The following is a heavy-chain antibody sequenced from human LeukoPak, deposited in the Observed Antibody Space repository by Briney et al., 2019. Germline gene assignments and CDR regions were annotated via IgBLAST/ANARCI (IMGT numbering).Heavy chain of an antibody. Sequence: GGSLRLSCAASGFTFSSYAMHWVRQAPGKGLEWVAVISYDGSNKYYADSVKGRFTISRDNSKNTLYLQMNSLRAEDTAVYYCAYGSGSYYNPTAFDIWGQGTMVTASS. D-gene: IGHD3-10*01. J-gene: IGHJ3*02. CDR3: AYGSGSYYNPTAFDI. CDR1: GFTFSSYA. CDR2: ISYDGSNK. V-gene: IGHV3-30-3*01.